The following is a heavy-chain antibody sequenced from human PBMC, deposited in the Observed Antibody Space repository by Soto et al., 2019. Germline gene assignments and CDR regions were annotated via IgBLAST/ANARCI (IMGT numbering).Heavy chain of an antibody. V-gene: IGHV3-48*03. J-gene: IGHJ2*01. CDR3: ARGGGQYDSAGHYDH. D-gene: IGHD3-22*01. CDR2: ISSSGTTI. Sequence: QPGGSLRLSCVASGFTFSTYEMNWVRQAPGKGLEWVSYISSSGTTIHYADSVKGRFTISRDNAKISVYLQMNSLRVEDTAIYYCARGGGQYDSAGHYDHWGRGTLVTVSS. CDR1: GFTFSTYE.